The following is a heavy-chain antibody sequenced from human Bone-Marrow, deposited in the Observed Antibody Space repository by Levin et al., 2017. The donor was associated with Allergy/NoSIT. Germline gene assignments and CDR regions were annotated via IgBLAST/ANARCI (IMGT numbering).Heavy chain of an antibody. V-gene: IGHV2-70*01. Sequence: VSGPTLVKPTQTLTLTCTFSGFSLSTSGICVSWIRQPPGKALEWLALIDWDDDKYYSTSLQTRLTISKDTSENQVVLTMTNMDPVDTATYYCARSYFYGSGSYYIGGLAAERYWYFDLWGRGTLVTVSS. CDR3: ARSYFYGSGSYYIGGLAAERYWYFDL. CDR1: GFSLSTSGIC. J-gene: IGHJ2*01. CDR2: IDWDDDK. D-gene: IGHD3-10*01.